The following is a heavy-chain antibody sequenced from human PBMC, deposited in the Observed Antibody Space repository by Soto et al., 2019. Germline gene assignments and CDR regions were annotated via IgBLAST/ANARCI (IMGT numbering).Heavy chain of an antibody. V-gene: IGHV4-31*03. CDR1: GGSISSGGYY. CDR2: IYYSGNT. D-gene: IGHD2-2*01. Sequence: SETLSLTCTVSGGSISSGGYYWSWIRQHPGKGLEWIGYIYYSGNTYYNPSLESRVSISIDTSKRQFSLNLNSVTAADTAVYYCARARYCSSPSCYSPFDYWGQGTLVTVSS. CDR3: ARARYCSSPSCYSPFDY. J-gene: IGHJ4*02.